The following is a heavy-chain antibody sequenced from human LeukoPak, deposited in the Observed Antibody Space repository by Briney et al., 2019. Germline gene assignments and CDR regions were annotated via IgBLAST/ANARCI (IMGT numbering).Heavy chain of an antibody. CDR2: INTSGGST. Sequence: GASAKVSCKASGYTFTSYYMHWGRQAPGQGLEWRGIINTSGGSTSYAPKFQGRVTMTRHTSTTTVYMELSSLRSEDTAVYYCAVSSHKPLYSSGWYTFGDFDYWGQGTLVTVSS. J-gene: IGHJ4*02. D-gene: IGHD6-19*01. CDR1: GYTFTSYY. CDR3: AVSSHKPLYSSGWYTFGDFDY. V-gene: IGHV1-46*01.